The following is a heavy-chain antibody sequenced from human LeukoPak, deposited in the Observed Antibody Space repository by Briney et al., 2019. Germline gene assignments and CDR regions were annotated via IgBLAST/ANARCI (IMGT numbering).Heavy chain of an antibody. V-gene: IGHV3-33*05. CDR2: ISYDGSKE. J-gene: IGHJ6*02. D-gene: IGHD2-15*01. Sequence: PGGSLRLSCAASGFTFTNFGMHWVRQAPGRGLEWVAIISYDGSKEYYADSVKGRFTVSRDNSKNTLYLEMNSLRAEDTAVYYCARVGCSGGNCRPYQYYAMDVWGQGTTVTVSS. CDR3: ARVGCSGGNCRPYQYYAMDV. CDR1: GFTFTNFG.